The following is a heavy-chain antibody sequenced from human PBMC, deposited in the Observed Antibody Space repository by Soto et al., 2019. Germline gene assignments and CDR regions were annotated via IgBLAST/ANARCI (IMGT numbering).Heavy chain of an antibody. D-gene: IGHD4-17*01. CDR1: GVSISNDVYY. CDR2: IYYTGST. CDR3: ARQEYGDYVVLGY. Sequence: QVQLQESGPGLVKPSQTLSLTCTVSGVSISNDVYYWTWIRQYPGKGLEWVGYIYYTGSTYYNLSRSSRIMMSVDKSKNKYSLKLSSVTAADTAVYYWARQEYGDYVVLGYWGQGTLVTVSS. V-gene: IGHV4-31*03. J-gene: IGHJ4*02.